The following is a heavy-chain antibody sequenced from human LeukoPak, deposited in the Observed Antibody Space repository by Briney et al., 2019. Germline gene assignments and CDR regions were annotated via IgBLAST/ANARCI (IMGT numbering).Heavy chain of an antibody. Sequence: WIRQPPGKGLEWVGRIKAKAHGGTIEYAAPVKGRFTISRDDSKNTLYLQMNSLKTEDTAVYYCTTDGVGVAGATYDNWGQGTLVSVSS. J-gene: IGHJ4*02. D-gene: IGHD1-26*01. CDR3: TTDGVGVAGATYDN. CDR2: IKAKAHGGTI. V-gene: IGHV3-15*01.